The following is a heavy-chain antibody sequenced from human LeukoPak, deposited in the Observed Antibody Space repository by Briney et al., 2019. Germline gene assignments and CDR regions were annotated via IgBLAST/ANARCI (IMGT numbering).Heavy chain of an antibody. V-gene: IGHV3-49*04. D-gene: IGHD5-18*01. CDR2: IRSKTYGGTT. CDR1: GFTFGDHA. Sequence: PGGSLRLSCIASGFTFGDHAMSWVRQAPGKGLEWVGFIRSKTYGGTTEYAASVKGRFTISRDDSKSIAYLQMNSLKTEDTAVYYCTRGPTQLRLYYGMDVWGQGTTVTVSS. J-gene: IGHJ6*02. CDR3: TRGPTQLRLYYGMDV.